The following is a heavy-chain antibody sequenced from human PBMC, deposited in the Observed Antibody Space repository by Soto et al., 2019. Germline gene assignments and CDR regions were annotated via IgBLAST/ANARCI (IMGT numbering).Heavy chain of an antibody. V-gene: IGHV4-59*01. CDR3: VRVRRSSGRMDAADI. CDR2: IDYSGST. Sequence: PSETLSLICTVSGGSIGTYYWTWVRQPPGKRLEWIGCIDYSGSTSYNPSLKSRLTISIDTSKNQFSLNVNSVAAADTAVYYCVRVRRSSGRMDAADIWGQGTMVTVSS. D-gene: IGHD1-26*01. J-gene: IGHJ3*02. CDR1: GGSIGTYY.